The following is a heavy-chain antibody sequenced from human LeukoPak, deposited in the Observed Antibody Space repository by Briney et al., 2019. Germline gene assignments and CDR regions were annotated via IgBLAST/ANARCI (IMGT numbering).Heavy chain of an antibody. J-gene: IGHJ4*02. CDR1: GGSIRSTTYY. Sequence: PSETLSLTCSVSGGSIRSTTYYWGWIRQPPGKRLEWIASIYYSGNTYYNPSLKSRVTISVDTSKNQFSLKLSSVTAADTAVYYCARDSIVGASSGYWGQGTLVTVSS. CDR2: IYYSGNT. V-gene: IGHV4-39*07. D-gene: IGHD1-26*01. CDR3: ARDSIVGASSGY.